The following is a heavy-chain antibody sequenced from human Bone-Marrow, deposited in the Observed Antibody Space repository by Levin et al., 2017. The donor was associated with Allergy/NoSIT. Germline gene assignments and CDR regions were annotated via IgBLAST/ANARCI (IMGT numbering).Heavy chain of an antibody. CDR3: AKGGTGYNYSYGRFDP. Sequence: SLKISCAASGFTFGDYSMHWVRQTSGKGLEWVSGITWNSGSIGYGDSVRGRFTISRDNAKNSLFLQMNSLRPEDTAFYYCAKGGTGYNYSYGRFDPWGQGTLVTVSS. CDR1: GFTFGDYS. J-gene: IGHJ5*02. V-gene: IGHV3-9*01. CDR2: ITWNSGSI. D-gene: IGHD5-18*01.